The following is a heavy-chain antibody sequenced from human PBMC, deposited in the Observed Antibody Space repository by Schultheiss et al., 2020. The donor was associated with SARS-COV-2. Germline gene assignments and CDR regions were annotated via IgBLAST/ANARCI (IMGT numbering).Heavy chain of an antibody. V-gene: IGHV4-59*12. CDR2: IYYSGST. CDR1: GGSISSYY. J-gene: IGHJ6*02. CDR3: ASLYDILTGSSGGMDV. D-gene: IGHD3-9*01. Sequence: SETLSLTCTVSGGSISSYYWGWIRQPPGKGLEWIGYIYYSGSTNYNPSLKSRVTISVDTSKNQFSLKLSSVTAADTAVYYCASLYDILTGSSGGMDVWGQGTTVTVSS.